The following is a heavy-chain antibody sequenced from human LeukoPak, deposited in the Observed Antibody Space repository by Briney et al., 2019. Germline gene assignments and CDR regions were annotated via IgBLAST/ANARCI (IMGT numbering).Heavy chain of an antibody. CDR2: IYSGGST. D-gene: IGHD3-22*01. CDR3: ARDYKSNYDSSGYYYRYFDY. CDR1: GFTVSSNY. Sequence: PGGSLRLSCAASGFTVSSNYMSWVRQAPGKGLEWVSVIYSGGSTYYADSVKGRFTISRDNAKNSLYLQMNSLRAEDTAVYYCARDYKSNYDSSGYYYRYFDYWGQGTLVTVSS. V-gene: IGHV3-53*01. J-gene: IGHJ4*02.